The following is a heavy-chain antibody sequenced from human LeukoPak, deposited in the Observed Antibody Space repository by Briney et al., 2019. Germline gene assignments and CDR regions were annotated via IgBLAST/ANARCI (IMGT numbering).Heavy chain of an antibody. Sequence: ASVKVSCKASGYTFTSYGISWVRQAPGQGLEWMGWISAYNGNTNYAQKLQGRVTMTTDTSTSTAYMELRSLRSDDTAVYYCARADDYWSVAVVAANDYWGQGTLVTVSS. CDR3: ARADDYWSVAVVAANDY. CDR1: GYTFTSYG. V-gene: IGHV1-18*01. J-gene: IGHJ4*02. CDR2: ISAYNGNT. D-gene: IGHD2-15*01.